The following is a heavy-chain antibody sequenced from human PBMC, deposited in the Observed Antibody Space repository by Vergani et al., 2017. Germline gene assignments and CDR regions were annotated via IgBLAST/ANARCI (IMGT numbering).Heavy chain of an antibody. CDR2: IYYSGST. Sequence: QVQLQQWGAGLLKPSETLSLTCTVSGGSISSGGYYWSWIRQHPGKGLEWIGYIYYSGSTYYNPSLKSRVTISVDTSKNQFSLKLSSVTAADTAVYYCAGEGSSGWRGRVDYWGQGTLVTVSS. V-gene: IGHV4-31*03. D-gene: IGHD3-22*01. J-gene: IGHJ4*02. CDR1: GGSISSGGYY. CDR3: AGEGSSGWRGRVDY.